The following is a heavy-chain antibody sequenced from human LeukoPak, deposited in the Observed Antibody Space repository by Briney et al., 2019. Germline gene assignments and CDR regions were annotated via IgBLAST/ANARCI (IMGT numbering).Heavy chain of an antibody. CDR3: ARDERYDSSGYPFDY. Sequence: ASVKVSCKASGYTFTGYFMHWVRQAPGQGLEWMGWINPNSGGTNYAQKFQGRVTMTRDTSISTAYMDLSRLRSDDTAVYYCARDERYDSSGYPFDYWGQGTLVTVSS. J-gene: IGHJ4*02. CDR1: GYTFTGYF. V-gene: IGHV1-2*02. D-gene: IGHD3-22*01. CDR2: INPNSGGT.